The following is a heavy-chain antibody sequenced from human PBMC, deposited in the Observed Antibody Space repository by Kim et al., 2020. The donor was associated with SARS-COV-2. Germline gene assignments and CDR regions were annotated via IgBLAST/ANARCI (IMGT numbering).Heavy chain of an antibody. CDR1: GGSVSSGSYY. J-gene: IGHJ3*02. V-gene: IGHV4-61*01. D-gene: IGHD6-13*01. Sequence: SETLSLTCTVSGGSVSSGSYYWSWIRQPPGKGLEWIGYIYYSGSTNYNPSLKSRVTISVDTSKNQFSLKLSSVTAADTAVYYCATPRVWAPDAFDIWGQGTMVTVSS. CDR3: ATPRVWAPDAFDI. CDR2: IYYSGST.